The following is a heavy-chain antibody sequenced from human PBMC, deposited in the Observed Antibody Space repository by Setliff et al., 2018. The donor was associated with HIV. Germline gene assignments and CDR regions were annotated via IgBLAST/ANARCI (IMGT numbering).Heavy chain of an antibody. Sequence: SVKVSCKASGGTFSSYGISWVRQAPGQGLEWMGGITPISGTANYAQKFQGRVIMTRDTSITTAYMELSSLRSDDTAVYYCARGAWYTSGWYSSRYMDVWGKGTTVTVSS. CDR3: ARGAWYTSGWYSSRYMDV. D-gene: IGHD6-19*01. CDR2: ITPISGTA. CDR1: GGTFSSYG. V-gene: IGHV1-69*05. J-gene: IGHJ6*03.